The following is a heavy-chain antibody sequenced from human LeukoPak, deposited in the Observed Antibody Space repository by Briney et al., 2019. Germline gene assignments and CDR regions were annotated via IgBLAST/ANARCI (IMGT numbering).Heavy chain of an antibody. CDR3: ARAGQRATSVYGY. CDR2: IKQDGSEK. CDR1: GFTSSSYW. V-gene: IGHV3-7*01. Sequence: GGSLRLSCAASGFTSSSYWMSWVRQAPGKGLEWVANIKQDGSEKYYVDSVKGRFTISRDNAKNSLYLQMNSLRAEDTAVYYCARAGQRATSVYGYWGQGTLVTVSS. D-gene: IGHD1-26*01. J-gene: IGHJ4*02.